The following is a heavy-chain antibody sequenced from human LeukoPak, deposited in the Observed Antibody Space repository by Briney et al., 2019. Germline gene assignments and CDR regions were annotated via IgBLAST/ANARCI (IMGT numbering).Heavy chain of an antibody. CDR1: GGSISSYY. Sequence: SETLSLTCTVSGGSISSYYWSWIRQPPGKGLEWIGYIYYSGSTNYNPSLKSRVTISVDTSKNQFSLKLSSVTAADTAVYYCARDERLGELFHWFDPWGQGTLVTVSS. CDR3: ARDERLGELFHWFDP. J-gene: IGHJ5*02. CDR2: IYYSGST. V-gene: IGHV4-59*01. D-gene: IGHD3-16*01.